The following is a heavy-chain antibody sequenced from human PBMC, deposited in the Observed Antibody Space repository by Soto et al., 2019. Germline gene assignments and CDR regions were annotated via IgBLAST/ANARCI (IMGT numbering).Heavy chain of an antibody. V-gene: IGHV3-74*01. J-gene: IGHJ5*02. Sequence: VQLVESGGGLVQPGGSLRLSCAASGFTFSSYWMHWVRQAPGKGLVWVSRINSDGSSTSYADSVKGRFTISRDNAKHTLHLQMNSLTVEDTAVYYCERGSSSSRAYNWFDPRGQGTLVTVSS. D-gene: IGHD6-13*01. CDR3: ERGSSSSRAYNWFDP. CDR1: GFTFSSYW. CDR2: INSDGSST.